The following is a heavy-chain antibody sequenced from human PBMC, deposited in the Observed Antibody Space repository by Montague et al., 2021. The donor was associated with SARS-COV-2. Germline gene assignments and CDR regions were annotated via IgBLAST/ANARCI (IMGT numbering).Heavy chain of an antibody. V-gene: IGHV3-9*01. Sequence: SLSLSCAASGFSVGDHAVYWVRQGPGKGLEWVAGISWNSASKGHADAVKGRFTISKDISKNSLLLTMNSLRVEDTALYYCIRETCSGANCFLDYWGQGTLVTVTS. CDR1: GFSVGDHA. CDR2: ISWNSASK. CDR3: IRETCSGANCFLDY. J-gene: IGHJ4*02. D-gene: IGHD2-2*01.